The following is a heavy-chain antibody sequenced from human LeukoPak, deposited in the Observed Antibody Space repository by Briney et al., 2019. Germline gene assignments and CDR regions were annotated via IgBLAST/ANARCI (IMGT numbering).Heavy chain of an antibody. J-gene: IGHJ4*02. D-gene: IGHD4-17*01. Sequence: PGGSLRLSCAASEFTFSRYGMHWVRQAPGKGLEWVAVIWYDGRNKYYADSVKGRFTISRDNSQNTLYLEMDSLRAEDTAVYFCAREVATSREVTTFDNWGQGTLVTVSS. CDR2: IWYDGRNK. V-gene: IGHV3-33*01. CDR3: AREVATSREVTTFDN. CDR1: EFTFSRYG.